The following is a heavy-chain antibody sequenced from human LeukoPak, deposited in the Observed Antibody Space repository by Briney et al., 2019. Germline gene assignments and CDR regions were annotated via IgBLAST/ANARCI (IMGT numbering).Heavy chain of an antibody. V-gene: IGHV4-34*01. J-gene: IGHJ4*02. CDR1: GGSFSGYY. CDR2: INHSGST. D-gene: IGHD3-22*01. CDR3: AQFLPDDSSGYSPIADY. Sequence: SETLSLTCAVYGGSFSGYYWSWIRQPPGKGLEWIGEINHSGSTNYNPSLKSRVTISVDTSKNQFSLKLSSVTAADTAVYYCAQFLPDDSSGYSPIADYWGQGTLVTVSS.